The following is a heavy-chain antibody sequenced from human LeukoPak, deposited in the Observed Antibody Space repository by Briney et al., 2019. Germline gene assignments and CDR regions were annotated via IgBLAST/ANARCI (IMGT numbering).Heavy chain of an antibody. CDR3: ARDPIAAAGIFGPSFDY. CDR2: ISSSSSYI. V-gene: IGHV3-21*01. Sequence: PGGSLRLSCAASGFPFSSYSMNWVPQAPGKGLEWVSSISSSSSYIYYADSVKGRFTISRDNSKNTLYLQMNSLRAEDTAVYYCARDPIAAAGIFGPSFDYWGQGTLVTVSS. D-gene: IGHD6-13*01. CDR1: GFPFSSYS. J-gene: IGHJ4*02.